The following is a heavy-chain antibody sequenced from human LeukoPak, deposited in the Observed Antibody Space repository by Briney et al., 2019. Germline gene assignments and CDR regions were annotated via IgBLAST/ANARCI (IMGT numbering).Heavy chain of an antibody. CDR2: IYSGGST. D-gene: IGHD3-10*01. CDR3: ARDQVHYYGSGSYPPAFDY. V-gene: IGHV3-66*01. Sequence: GGSLRLSCAASGFTVSSNYMSWVRQAPGKGLEWVSVIYSGGSTYYADSVKGRFTISRDNSKNTLYLQMNSLRAEDTAVYYCARDQVHYYGSGSYPPAFDYWGQGTLVTVSS. J-gene: IGHJ4*02. CDR1: GFTVSSNY.